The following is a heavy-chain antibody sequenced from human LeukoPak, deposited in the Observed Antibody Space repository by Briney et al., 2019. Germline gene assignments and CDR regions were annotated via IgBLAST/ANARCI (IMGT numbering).Heavy chain of an antibody. CDR2: IKQDGSEK. V-gene: IGHV3-7*01. J-gene: IGHJ3*02. CDR1: GFTFSSYW. D-gene: IGHD4-23*01. Sequence: PGGSLRLSCAASGFTFSSYWMSWVRQAPGKGMEWVANIKQDGSEKYYVDSVKGRFTISRDNAKNSLYLQMNSLRAEDTAVYHCARDGNWDAFDIWGQGTMVTVSS. CDR3: ARDGNWDAFDI.